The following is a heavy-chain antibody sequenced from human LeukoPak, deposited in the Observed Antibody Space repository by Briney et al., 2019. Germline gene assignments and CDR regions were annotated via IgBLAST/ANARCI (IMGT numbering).Heavy chain of an antibody. J-gene: IGHJ4*02. V-gene: IGHV3-7*01. CDR1: GFTFSTYW. CDR2: IKDDGSEK. D-gene: IGHD6-13*01. CDR3: VRGAGNFAY. Sequence: PGGSLRLSCVASGFTFSTYWMIWVRQAPGEGLEWVANIKDDGSEKYYVDSVQGRFTISRDNAKNSLFLQMNSLRAEDTAVYYCVRGAGNFAYWGQGTLVTVSS.